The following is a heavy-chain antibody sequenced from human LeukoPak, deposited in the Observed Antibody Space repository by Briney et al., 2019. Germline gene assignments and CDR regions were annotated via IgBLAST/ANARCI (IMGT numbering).Heavy chain of an antibody. V-gene: IGHV3-13*01. CDR1: GFTLGSHD. CDR2: IASGFQT. D-gene: IGHD5-18*01. CDR3: VREARGYHYPSFDY. Sequence: GGSLRLSCTASGFTLGSHDMHWVRQTTGEGLEWVAAIASGFQTFYAGSVKGRCTVSRGDAKNSLYLQMNSLRAGDTAVYYCVREARGYHYPSFDYWGQGTLVTVSS. J-gene: IGHJ4*02.